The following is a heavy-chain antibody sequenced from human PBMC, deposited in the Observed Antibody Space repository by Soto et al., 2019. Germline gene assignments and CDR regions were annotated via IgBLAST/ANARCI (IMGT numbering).Heavy chain of an antibody. CDR1: GFSFSNYG. CDR3: VKAPGGGWPYYLDS. Sequence: PGGSLRLSCTASGFSFSNYGMHWVRQAPGKGLEWVAAIRSKTYITYYPDSMRGRFTISRVNSENSIFLQMDFLRAEDSAIYFCVKAPGGGWPYYLDSWGPGTLVTVSS. CDR2: IRSKTYIT. V-gene: IGHV3-23*01. J-gene: IGHJ4*02. D-gene: IGHD6-25*01.